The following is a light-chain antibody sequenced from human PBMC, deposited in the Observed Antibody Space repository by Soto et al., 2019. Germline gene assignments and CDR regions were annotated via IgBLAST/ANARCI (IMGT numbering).Light chain of an antibody. CDR1: QDIASY. Sequence: IPLTQSPSSLSASIGDRVTITCRASQDIASYLAWYQQKPGNAPKLLIYAASTLHSGVPSRFSGSGSGTDFTLTISSLQPEDFGTYYCQQLNVNLLFGQGTKLEIK. V-gene: IGKV1-9*01. J-gene: IGKJ2*01. CDR2: AAS. CDR3: QQLNVNLL.